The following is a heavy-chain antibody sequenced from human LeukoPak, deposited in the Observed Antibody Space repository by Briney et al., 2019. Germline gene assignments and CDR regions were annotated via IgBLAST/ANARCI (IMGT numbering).Heavy chain of an antibody. Sequence: SQTLSLTCTVSGGSISSGGYYWSWIRQHPGKGLEWIGYISYSGSTYYNPSLKKRVTISVDTSKNHFFLKHSSVTAADAAVYYCARRVPVVTRWFDPWGQGTLVTVSS. J-gene: IGHJ5*02. CDR1: GGSISSGGYY. CDR2: ISYSGST. D-gene: IGHD2-2*01. CDR3: ARRVPVVTRWFDP. V-gene: IGHV4-31*03.